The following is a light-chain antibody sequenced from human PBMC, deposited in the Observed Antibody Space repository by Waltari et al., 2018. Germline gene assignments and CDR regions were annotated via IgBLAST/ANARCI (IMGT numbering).Light chain of an antibody. CDR2: ASS. V-gene: IGKV1-8*01. CDR3: QQYYSYPVT. Sequence: AIRLTQSPSSIAASTGANVTIPCRASPGGSSYLAWYQQKPGRAPKLLLYASSTLQPDVPSRFGGSGSGTDFSLTISCLQSEDFASYFCQQYYSYPVTFGQGTRVEV. CDR1: PGGSSY. J-gene: IGKJ1*01.